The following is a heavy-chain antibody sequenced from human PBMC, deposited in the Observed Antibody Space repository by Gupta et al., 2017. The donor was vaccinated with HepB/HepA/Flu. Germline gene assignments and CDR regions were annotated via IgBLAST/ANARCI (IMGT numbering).Heavy chain of an antibody. CDR1: GFTFSSYS. Sequence: EVQLVESGGGLVKPGGSLRLSCAASGFTFSSYSMNWVRQAPGKGLEWVSSISSSSSYIYYADSVKGRFTISRDNAKNSLYLQMNSLRAEDTAVYYCARDLPCPYSSSSRYYYYGMDVWGQGTTATDS. CDR2: ISSSSSYI. V-gene: IGHV3-21*01. J-gene: IGHJ6*02. CDR3: ARDLPCPYSSSSRYYYYGMDV. D-gene: IGHD6-6*01.